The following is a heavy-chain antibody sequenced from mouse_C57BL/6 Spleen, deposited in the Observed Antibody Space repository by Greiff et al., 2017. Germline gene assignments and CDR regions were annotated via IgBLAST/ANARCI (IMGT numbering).Heavy chain of an antibody. CDR2: INPNYGTT. Sequence: VQLQQSGPELVRPGASVKISCKASGYSFTDYNMNWVKQSNGKSLEWIGVINPNYGTTSYNQKFKGKATLTVDQSTSTAYMQLNSLTSEDSAVYYCAIITTVGDAMDYWGQGTSVTVSS. D-gene: IGHD1-1*01. J-gene: IGHJ4*01. CDR3: AIITTVGDAMDY. CDR1: GYSFTDYN. V-gene: IGHV1-39*01.